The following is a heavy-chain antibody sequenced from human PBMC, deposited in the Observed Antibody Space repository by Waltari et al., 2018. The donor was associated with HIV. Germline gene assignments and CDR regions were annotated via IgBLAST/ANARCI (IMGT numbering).Heavy chain of an antibody. CDR3: ARGRGRYDFWSGYSSPGDAFDI. J-gene: IGHJ3*02. V-gene: IGHV1-8*01. Sequence: QVQLVQSGAEVKKPGASVKVSCKASGYTFINNDINWVRQATGQGLVWMGWESPNSGNAGYAPNFQGRVTMTRNTSTTTAYMELTDLRSADTAVYFCARGRGRYDFWSGYSSPGDAFDIWGQGTVVIVSS. CDR1: GYTFINND. D-gene: IGHD3-3*01. CDR2: ESPNSGNA.